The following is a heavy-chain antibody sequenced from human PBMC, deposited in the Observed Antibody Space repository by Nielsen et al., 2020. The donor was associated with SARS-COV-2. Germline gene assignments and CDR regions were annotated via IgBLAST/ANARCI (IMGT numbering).Heavy chain of an antibody. D-gene: IGHD5-24*01. CDR1: GGSFNNYA. Sequence: SVKVSCKASGGSFNNYAISWVRQAPGQGLEWVGRINPILGMADYAQKFQARVTITADKSTDTAYMELSSLRAEDTAVYYCAREERRRRTEYWGQGTLVTVSS. J-gene: IGHJ4*02. CDR3: AREERRRRTEY. V-gene: IGHV1-69*04. CDR2: INPILGMA.